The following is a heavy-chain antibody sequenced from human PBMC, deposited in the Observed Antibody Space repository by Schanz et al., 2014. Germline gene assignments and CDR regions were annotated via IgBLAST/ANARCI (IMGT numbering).Heavy chain of an antibody. CDR2: ILYDGSKT. J-gene: IGHJ6*02. CDR3: AREKESVAARGYYYYYGMDV. D-gene: IGHD6-19*01. CDR1: GFSFSTYA. V-gene: IGHV3-30*04. Sequence: QVQLVESGGGVVQPGRSLRLSCAASGFSFSTYAMHWVRQAPGKGLEWVAVILYDGSKTYYADSVKGRFTISRDNSKNTLSLQMNSLRAEDTAVYYCAREKESVAARGYYYYYGMDVWGQGTTVTVSS.